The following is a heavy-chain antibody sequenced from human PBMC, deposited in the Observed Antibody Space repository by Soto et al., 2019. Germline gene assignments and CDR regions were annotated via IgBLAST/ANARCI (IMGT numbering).Heavy chain of an antibody. CDR3: ARVAGILDYDEDSYYFDY. V-gene: IGHV4-30-2*01. CDR1: GGSISSGGYS. J-gene: IGHJ4*02. D-gene: IGHD4-17*01. Sequence: QLQVEESGSGLVKPSQTLSLTCAVSGGSISSGGYSWSWIRQPPGKGLEWIGYIYQSGSTYYNPSLKSRVTISVDRSKNQFSLKLSSVTAADTAVYSCARVAGILDYDEDSYYFDYWGQGTLVTVSS. CDR2: IYQSGST.